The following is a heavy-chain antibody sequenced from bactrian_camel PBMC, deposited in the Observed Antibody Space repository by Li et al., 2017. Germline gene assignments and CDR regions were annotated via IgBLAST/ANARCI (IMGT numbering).Heavy chain of an antibody. Sequence: HVQLVESGGDSVQAGGSLRLSCTASGFTFDDSDINWWHQAPGNECELVSSISDDGSTYYSDSVKGRFTASRDNAKNTVSLQMNRLKPEDTAVYYCAADFLQYCSSSHLDYWGQGTQVTVS. CDR1: GFTFDDSD. D-gene: IGHD2*01. J-gene: IGHJ4*01. V-gene: IGHV3S63*01. CDR2: ISDDGST. CDR3: AADFLQYCSSSHLDY.